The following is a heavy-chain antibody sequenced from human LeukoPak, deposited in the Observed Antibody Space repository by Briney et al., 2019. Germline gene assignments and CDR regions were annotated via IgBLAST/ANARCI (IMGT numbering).Heavy chain of an antibody. Sequence: GGSLRLSCAASGFTFSSYGMHWVRQAPGKGLEWVAVISYDGSNKYYAGSVKGRFTISRDNSKNTLYLQMNSLRAEDTAVYYCAKALEAYGDYAVLGYWGQGTLVTVSS. CDR2: ISYDGSNK. V-gene: IGHV3-30*18. CDR1: GFTFSSYG. D-gene: IGHD4-17*01. J-gene: IGHJ4*02. CDR3: AKALEAYGDYAVLGY.